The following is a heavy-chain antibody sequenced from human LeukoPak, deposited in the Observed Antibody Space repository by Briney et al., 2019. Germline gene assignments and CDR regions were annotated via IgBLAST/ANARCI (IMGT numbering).Heavy chain of an antibody. J-gene: IGHJ5*02. V-gene: IGHV3-48*03. CDR1: GFTFSNYE. CDR3: ARSSWYANCFDP. Sequence: GGSLRLSCAASGFTFSNYEMNWVRQAPGKGLEWVSYISSSGNTIYYADSVKGRFTISRDNAKNSLYLQMNSLRAEDTAVYYCARSSWYANCFDPWGQGTLVTVSS. D-gene: IGHD6-13*01. CDR2: ISSSGNTI.